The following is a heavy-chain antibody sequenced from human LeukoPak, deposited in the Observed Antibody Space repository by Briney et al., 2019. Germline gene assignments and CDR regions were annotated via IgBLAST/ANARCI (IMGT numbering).Heavy chain of an antibody. CDR2: INPSGGST. CDR1: GYTFTSYY. V-gene: IGHV1-46*01. CDR3: ASPLSGWYKIDALDI. J-gene: IGHJ3*02. D-gene: IGHD6-19*01. Sequence: ASVKVSCKASGYTFTSYYMHWVRQAPGQGLEWMGIINPSGGSTSYAQKFQGRVTMTRDTSTSTVYMELSSLRSEDTAVYYCASPLSGWYKIDALDIWGQGTMVTVSS.